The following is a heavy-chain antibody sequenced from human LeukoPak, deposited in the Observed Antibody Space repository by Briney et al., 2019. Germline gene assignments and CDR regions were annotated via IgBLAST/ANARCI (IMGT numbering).Heavy chain of an antibody. CDR2: INPNSGGT. CDR3: ARSDTTMVRGVITPLGY. J-gene: IGHJ4*02. V-gene: IGHV1-2*02. Sequence: ASVKVSCKASGYTFTGYYMHWVRQAPGEGLEWMGWINPNSGGTKYAQNFQGRVTMTRDTSISTAYMELSRLTSDDTAVYYCARSDTTMVRGVITPLGYWGQGTLVTVSS. D-gene: IGHD3-10*01. CDR1: GYTFTGYY.